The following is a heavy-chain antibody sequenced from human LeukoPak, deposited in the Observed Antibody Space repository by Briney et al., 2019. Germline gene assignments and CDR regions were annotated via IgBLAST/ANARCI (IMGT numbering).Heavy chain of an antibody. V-gene: IGHV4-34*09. Sequence: SETLSLTCAVYGGSFSGYYWSWIRQHPGKGLEWIGHINYTGSTHYNPSLKGRVTMSVDTSENQFSLKLSSVTAADTAMYYCARGSGLNWGQGTLVTVSS. J-gene: IGHJ4*02. CDR1: GGSFSGYY. CDR3: ARGSGLN. CDR2: INYTGST.